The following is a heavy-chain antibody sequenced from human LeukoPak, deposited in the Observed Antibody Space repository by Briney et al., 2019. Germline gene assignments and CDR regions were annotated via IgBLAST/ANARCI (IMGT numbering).Heavy chain of an antibody. CDR1: GFTFDDYA. J-gene: IGHJ4*02. CDR2: ISWNSGSI. V-gene: IGHV3-9*03. D-gene: IGHD2-2*01. CDR3: AKEGTSTYFDY. Sequence: PGRSLRLSRAASGFTFDDYAMHWVRQVPGKGLEWVSGISWNSGSIVYADSVKGRFTISRDNAKNSLYLQMNSLRAEDMALYYCAKEGTSTYFDYWGQGTLVTVSS.